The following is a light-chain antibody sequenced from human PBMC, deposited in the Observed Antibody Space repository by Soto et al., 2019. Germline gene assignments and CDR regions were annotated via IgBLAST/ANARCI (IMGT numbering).Light chain of an antibody. CDR3: LRYDHGPFK. V-gene: IGKV1-27*01. Sequence: DFQMTQSPSALSASMGDRVTVTCRASHDIGKSLAWYHQRPGKSPTLLIYGASTFQTGVPSRFSGSGAERDFPLAISSLRTDDIATSHCLRYDHGPFKFGAGTDLEVK. CDR2: GAS. CDR1: HDIGKS. J-gene: IGKJ2*01.